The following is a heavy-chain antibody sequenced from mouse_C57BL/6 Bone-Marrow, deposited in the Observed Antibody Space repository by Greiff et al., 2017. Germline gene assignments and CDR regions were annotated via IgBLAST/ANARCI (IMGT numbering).Heavy chain of an antibody. D-gene: IGHD1-1*01. CDR1: GYTFTSYW. CDR2: IYPGSGST. V-gene: IGHV1-55*01. CDR3: ARCYYGSSYVDY. Sequence: QVQLQQSGAELVKPGASVKMSCKASGYTFTSYWITWVKQRPGQGLEWIGDIYPGSGSTNYNEKFKSKATLTVDTSSSTAYMQLSSLTSEDSAVYYVARCYYGSSYVDYWGQGTTLTVSS. J-gene: IGHJ2*01.